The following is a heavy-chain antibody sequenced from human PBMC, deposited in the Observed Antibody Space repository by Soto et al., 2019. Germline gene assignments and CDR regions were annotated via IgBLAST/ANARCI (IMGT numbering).Heavy chain of an antibody. Sequence: WGSLRLSCAASGFTFSSYGMHWVRQAPGKGLEWAAVISYDGSNKYYADSVKGRFTISRDNSKNTLYLQMNSLRAEDTAVYYCAKDFPNCCLCMDFWGQGTTVTVSS. CDR2: ISYDGSNK. J-gene: IGHJ6*02. D-gene: IGHD2-15*01. CDR3: AKDFPNCCLCMDF. CDR1: GFTFSSYG. V-gene: IGHV3-30*18.